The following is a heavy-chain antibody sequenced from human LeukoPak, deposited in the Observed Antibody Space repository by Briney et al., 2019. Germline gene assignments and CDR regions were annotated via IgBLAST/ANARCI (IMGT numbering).Heavy chain of an antibody. CDR1: GFXFSSYS. Sequence: PGGSLRLSCAASGFXFSSYSINWVRQAPGKGLEWVSSISSSSSYIYYADSVKGRFTISRDNSRNALYLQMNSLRAEDTAVYYCAKRMSWQTFDFWGQGTLVTVSS. V-gene: IGHV3-21*04. D-gene: IGHD1-1*01. J-gene: IGHJ4*02. CDR3: AKRMSWQTFDF. CDR2: ISSSSSYI.